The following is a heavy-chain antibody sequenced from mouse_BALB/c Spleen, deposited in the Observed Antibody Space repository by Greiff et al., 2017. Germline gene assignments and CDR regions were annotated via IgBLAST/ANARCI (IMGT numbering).Heavy chain of an antibody. CDR1: GFTFSSYT. Sequence: EVQGVESGGGLVKPGGSLKLSCAASGFTFSSYTMSWVRQTPEKRLEWVAYISNGGGSTYYPDTVKGRFTISRDNAKNTLYLQMSSLKSEDTAMYYCARRGYGHYYAMDYWGQGTSVTVSS. CDR3: ARRGYGHYYAMDY. J-gene: IGHJ4*01. V-gene: IGHV5-12-2*01. CDR2: ISNGGGST. D-gene: IGHD1-1*02.